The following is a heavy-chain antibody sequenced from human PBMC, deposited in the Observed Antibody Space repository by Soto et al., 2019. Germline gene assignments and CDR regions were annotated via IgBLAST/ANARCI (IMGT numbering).Heavy chain of an antibody. Sequence: QVQLVQSGAEVKKPGASVKVSCKASGYTFTSYAMHWVRQAPGQRLGWMGWINAGNGNTQYSQKFQGRVTIPRETPASTAYMELGSLRSEDTAVYYCGRGSGLNGVDPWGPGTLVTVSS. CDR1: GYTFTSYA. CDR3: GRGSGLNGVDP. J-gene: IGHJ5*02. V-gene: IGHV1-3*01. D-gene: IGHD3-10*01. CDR2: INAGNGNT.